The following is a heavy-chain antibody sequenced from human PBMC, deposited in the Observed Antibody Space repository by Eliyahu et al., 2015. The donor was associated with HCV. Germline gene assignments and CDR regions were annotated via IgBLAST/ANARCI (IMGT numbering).Heavy chain of an antibody. CDR2: IKPDGSXT. V-gene: IGHV3-7*01. CDR1: GFTFXYYX. D-gene: IGHD2-15*01. J-gene: IGHJ4*02. Sequence: EVQLVESGGGLVQPGGSLXLSCEVSGFTFXYYXMTWVRQAPGKGLEWVAXIKPDGSXTFSEDSVKGRFTISRDNAKNSLYLQMNSLRAEDTAVYYCARDQEGYCSGVNCFGGLSYWGQGTLVTVSS. CDR3: ARDQEGYCSGVNCFGGLSY.